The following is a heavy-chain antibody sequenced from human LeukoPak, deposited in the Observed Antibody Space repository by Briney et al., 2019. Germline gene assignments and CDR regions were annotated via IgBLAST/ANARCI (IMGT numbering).Heavy chain of an antibody. D-gene: IGHD3-22*01. V-gene: IGHV5-51*01. CDR1: GYSFTSYW. J-gene: IGHJ5*02. CDR3: ARGARVVITSEVGNWFDP. Sequence: GESLKISCKGSGYSFTSYWIGWVRQMPGKGLEWMGIIYPGDSDTRYSPSFQGQVTISADKSISTAYLQWSSLKASDTAMYYCARGARVVITSEVGNWFDPWGQGTLVTVSS. CDR2: IYPGDSDT.